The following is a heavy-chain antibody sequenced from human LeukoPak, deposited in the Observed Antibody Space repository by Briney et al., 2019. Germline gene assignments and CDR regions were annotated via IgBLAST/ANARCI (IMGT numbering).Heavy chain of an antibody. J-gene: IGHJ4*02. D-gene: IGHD3-10*01. CDR2: ICDNGHT. CDR3: ATGRDPYKTGH. Sequence: SETLSLTCTFSGGSFSPAHWSWIRQPPGKGLEWIGVICDNGHTDYNPSLKSRVTVSVDTSRRQFSLKLSSLAAADTAVYYCATGRDPYKTGHWGQGTLVTVSS. V-gene: IGHV4-59*01. CDR1: GGSFSPAH.